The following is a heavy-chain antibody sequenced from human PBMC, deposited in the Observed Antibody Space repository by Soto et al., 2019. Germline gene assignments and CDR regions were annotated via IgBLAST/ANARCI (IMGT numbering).Heavy chain of an antibody. CDR3: ASEFGQGSGQNDR. CDR2: LKGKNAGGQI. D-gene: IGHD1-26*01. V-gene: IGHV3-15*07. Sequence: EVQLVESGGGLVKPGESLRLSCAASGFDFNKAWLSWVRQVPGKGLEWVGRLKGKNAGGQIDHAAQVTGRFTISGDGSRNMFYLQMSSLKIEDAAVYLCASEFGQGSGQNDRWGQGTLVTGS. CDR1: GFDFNKAW. J-gene: IGHJ4*01.